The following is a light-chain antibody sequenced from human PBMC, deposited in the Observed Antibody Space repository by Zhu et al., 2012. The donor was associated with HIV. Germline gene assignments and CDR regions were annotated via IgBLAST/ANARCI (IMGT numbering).Light chain of an antibody. CDR2: GAS. J-gene: IGKJ2*01. CDR1: QSVSSSY. Sequence: PGERATLSCRASQSVSSSYLSWYQQKAGQAPRLLIYGASTRATGIPARFSGSGSGTDFTLTISSLQPADFAVYYCQQDYKLPYTFGQGTKLEIK. CDR3: QQDYKLPYT. V-gene: IGKV3/OR2-268*02.